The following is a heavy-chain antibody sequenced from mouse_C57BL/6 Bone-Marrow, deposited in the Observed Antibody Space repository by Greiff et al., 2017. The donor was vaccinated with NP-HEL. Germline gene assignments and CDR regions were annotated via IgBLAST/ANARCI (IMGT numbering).Heavy chain of an antibody. D-gene: IGHD3-2*02. CDR3: ARGGQLRLLFAY. Sequence: VQLQQSGPVLVKPGASVKMSCKASGYTFTDYYMNWVKQSHGKSLEWIGVINPYNGGTSYNQKFKGKATLTVDKSSSTAYMELNSLTSEDSAVYYCARGGQLRLLFAYWGQGTLVTVSA. V-gene: IGHV1-19*01. CDR1: GYTFTDYY. J-gene: IGHJ3*01. CDR2: INPYNGGT.